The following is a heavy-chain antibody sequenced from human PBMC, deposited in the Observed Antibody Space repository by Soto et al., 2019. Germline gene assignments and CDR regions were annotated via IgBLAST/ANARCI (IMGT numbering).Heavy chain of an antibody. V-gene: IGHV3-74*01. J-gene: IGHJ5*01. CDR1: GFTLRSYW. Sequence: PGGSLRLSCAASGFTLRSYWMQWVRQAPGKGLVWVSWINGDGSSTSYADSVKGRFTISRDNAKNTLYLQMNSLRAEDTAVYYCARLVGNSWLDSWGQGTLVTAPQ. CDR2: INGDGSST. D-gene: IGHD2-2*01. CDR3: ARLVGNSWLDS.